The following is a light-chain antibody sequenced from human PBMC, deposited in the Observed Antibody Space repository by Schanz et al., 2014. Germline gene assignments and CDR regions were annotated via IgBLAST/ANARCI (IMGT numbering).Light chain of an antibody. CDR2: EAS. CDR3: QHRRT. J-gene: IGKJ2*01. CDR1: HNVGRH. V-gene: IGKV3-11*01. Sequence: ILLTQSPGTLSLSPGVRATLSCRASHNVGRHLAWYQQKPGQAPRLLIYEASNRATGIATRFSGSGSGTDFILTISSLEAEDSAVYYCQHRRTFGHGTKLEIK.